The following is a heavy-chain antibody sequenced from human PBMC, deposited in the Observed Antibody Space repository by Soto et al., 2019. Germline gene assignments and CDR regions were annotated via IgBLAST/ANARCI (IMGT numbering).Heavy chain of an antibody. V-gene: IGHV1-8*01. CDR3: ARYFNPLDV. CDR1: EYTLGTYD. D-gene: IGHD3-9*01. Sequence: QVQLVQSGAEVRKPGASVKVSCRASEYTLGTYDINWVRQAPGQGLEWMGWLSPSTGNTGYAQKFQGRVTMTSDTSITTAYMELRNLRSDDTVVYYCARYFNPLDVWGQGTTLTVSS. CDR2: LSPSTGNT. J-gene: IGHJ6*02.